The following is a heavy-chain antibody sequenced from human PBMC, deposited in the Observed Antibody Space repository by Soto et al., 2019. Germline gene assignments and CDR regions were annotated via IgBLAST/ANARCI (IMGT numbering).Heavy chain of an antibody. V-gene: IGHV4-61*01. CDR1: VGSVSSGSYY. CDR2: IYYSGST. CDR3: AREVSGYSSGSPYGMDV. D-gene: IGHD6-19*01. Sequence: LSLTCTVSVGSVSSGSYYWSWIRQPPGKGLEWIGYIYYSGSTNYNPSLKSRVTISVDTSKNQFSLKLSSVTAADTAVYYCAREVSGYSSGSPYGMDVWGQGTTVTVSS. J-gene: IGHJ6*02.